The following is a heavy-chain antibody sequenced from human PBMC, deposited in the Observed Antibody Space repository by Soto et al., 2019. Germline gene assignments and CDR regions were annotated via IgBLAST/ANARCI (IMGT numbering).Heavy chain of an antibody. V-gene: IGHV1-69*13. D-gene: IGHD5-18*01. J-gene: IGHJ4*02. CDR1: GGTFSSYA. Sequence: SVKVSCKASGGTFSSYAISWVRQAPGQGLEWMGGIIPIFGTANYAQKFQGRVTITADESTSTAYMELSSLRSEDTAVYYCARGTAIVYYFDYWGQGTLVTVSS. CDR3: ARGTAIVYYFDY. CDR2: IIPIFGTA.